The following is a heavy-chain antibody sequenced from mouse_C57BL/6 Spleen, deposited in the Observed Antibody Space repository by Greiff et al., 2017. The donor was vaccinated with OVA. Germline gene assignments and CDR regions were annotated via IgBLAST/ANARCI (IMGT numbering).Heavy chain of an antibody. J-gene: IGHJ3*01. V-gene: IGHV1-75*01. CDR3: AREAYYGSSSFAY. D-gene: IGHD1-1*01. CDR2: IFPGSGST. CDR1: GYTFTDYY. Sequence: VQLQESGPELVKPGASVKISCKASGYTFTDYYINWVKQRPGQGLEWIGWIFPGSGSTYYNEKFKGKATLTVDKSSSTAYMLLSSLTSEDSAVYFCAREAYYGSSSFAYWGQGTLVTVSA.